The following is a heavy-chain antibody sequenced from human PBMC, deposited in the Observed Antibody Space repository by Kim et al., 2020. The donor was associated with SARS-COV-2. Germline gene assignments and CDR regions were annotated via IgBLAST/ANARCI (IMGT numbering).Heavy chain of an antibody. CDR1: GFTVSTNY. Sequence: GGSLRLSCAASGFTVSTNYMTWVRQAPGKGLEWVSIIYSGGGTYYADFAEGRFTFSRDRSKNTLYLQMNSLRVEDTAVYYCARARRGRSSFEAFDYWGQGTLVTVSS. J-gene: IGHJ4*02. CDR2: IYSGGGT. D-gene: IGHD6-13*01. CDR3: ARARRGRSSFEAFDY. V-gene: IGHV3-53*01.